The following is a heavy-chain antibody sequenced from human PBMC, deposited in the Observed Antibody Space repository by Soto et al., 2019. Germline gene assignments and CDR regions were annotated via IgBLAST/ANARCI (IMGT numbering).Heavy chain of an antibody. CDR3: AKDLTGRYDFWSGSPPGGMDV. CDR2: ISYDGSNK. J-gene: IGHJ6*02. D-gene: IGHD3-3*01. CDR1: GFNFSSYG. Sequence: RLSCAASGFNFSSYGVHWVRQAPGKGLEWVAVISYDGSNKYYADSVKGRFTISRDNSKNTLYLQMNSLRAEDTAVYYCAKDLTGRYDFWSGSPPGGMDVWGQGTTVTVSS. V-gene: IGHV3-30*18.